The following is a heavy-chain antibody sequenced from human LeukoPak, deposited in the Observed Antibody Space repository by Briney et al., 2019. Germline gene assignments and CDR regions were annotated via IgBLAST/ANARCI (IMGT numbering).Heavy chain of an antibody. Sequence: PSETLSLTCTVSGGSISSGDYYWSWIRQPPGKALSWIGYIYYSGSTYYNPSLKSRVTISVDTSKNQFSLKLSSVTAADTAVYYCARVGEYCGGDCYDFDYWGQGTLVTVSS. V-gene: IGHV4-30-4*08. CDR1: GGSISSGDYY. CDR3: ARVGEYCGGDCYDFDY. D-gene: IGHD2-21*01. CDR2: IYYSGST. J-gene: IGHJ4*02.